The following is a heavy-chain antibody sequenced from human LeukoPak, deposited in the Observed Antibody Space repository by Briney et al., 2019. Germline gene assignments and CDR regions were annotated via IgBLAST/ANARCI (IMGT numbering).Heavy chain of an antibody. D-gene: IGHD3-10*02. J-gene: IGHJ6*04. CDR1: GFTIETYT. Sequence: GGSLRLSCVASGFTIETYTLNWVRQAPGKGLEWVSSISSSGTFIYYTDSLKGRFTISRDNAKNSLYLQMNSLRTEDTAVYYCAELGITMIGGVWGKGTTVTISS. CDR3: AELGITMIGGV. CDR2: ISSSGTFI. V-gene: IGHV3-21*01.